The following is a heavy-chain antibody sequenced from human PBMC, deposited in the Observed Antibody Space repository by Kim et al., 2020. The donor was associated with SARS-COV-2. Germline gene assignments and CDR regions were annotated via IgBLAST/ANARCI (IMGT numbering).Heavy chain of an antibody. V-gene: IGHV3-20*04. CDR2: ITWNGGVT. J-gene: IGHJ5*02. D-gene: IGHD3-9*01. Sequence: GGSPRLSCGTSGFTFKEYGMTWVRQVPGAGLECVAAITWNGGVTGYADSVKGRFIISRDNANNFLYLQMNSLRVEDTAFYYCARGPDILTGPIDLWGQGT. CDR1: GFTFKEYG. CDR3: ARGPDILTGPIDL.